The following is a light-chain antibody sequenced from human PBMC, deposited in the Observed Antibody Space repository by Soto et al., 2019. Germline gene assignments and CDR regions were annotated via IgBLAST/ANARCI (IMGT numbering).Light chain of an antibody. CDR1: SSDVGAYDY. Sequence: ALTQPASVSASPGQSIAISCSGTSSDVGAYDYVSWYQHHPGKAPKLIIYEVTYRPSGVSNRFSASKSGNTASLTISGLQAEDEADYYCSSYTRSSTYVFGTGTKLTVL. J-gene: IGLJ1*01. CDR3: SSYTRSSTYV. V-gene: IGLV2-14*01. CDR2: EVT.